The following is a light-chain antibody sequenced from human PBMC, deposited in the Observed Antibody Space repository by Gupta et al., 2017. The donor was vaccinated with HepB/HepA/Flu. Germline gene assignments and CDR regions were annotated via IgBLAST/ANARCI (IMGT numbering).Light chain of an antibody. Sequence: DMQMTQSPSPLTASVGDRVTITCRADEDITGYLAWYQQKSGKGPKLLIYETSSLQPGVSSSFRGSGSGTDFTLTISNLQPEDVATYYCQKENRAPNAFGGGTKVEIK. CDR2: ETS. CDR1: EDITGY. V-gene: IGKV1-27*01. J-gene: IGKJ4*01. CDR3: QKENRAPNA.